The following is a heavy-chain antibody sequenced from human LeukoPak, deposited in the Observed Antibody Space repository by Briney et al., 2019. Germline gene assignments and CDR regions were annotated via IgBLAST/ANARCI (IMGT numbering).Heavy chain of an antibody. V-gene: IGHV3-33*08. Sequence: GRSLRLSCAASGFTFSSYDMHWVRQAPGKGLEWVAVIWYDGSNKYYADSVKGRFTISRDNSKNTLYLQMNSLRAEDTAVYYCARSSGSYYDGPDYWGQGTLVTVSS. J-gene: IGHJ4*02. CDR2: IWYDGSNK. CDR3: ARSSGSYYDGPDY. D-gene: IGHD1-26*01. CDR1: GFTFSSYD.